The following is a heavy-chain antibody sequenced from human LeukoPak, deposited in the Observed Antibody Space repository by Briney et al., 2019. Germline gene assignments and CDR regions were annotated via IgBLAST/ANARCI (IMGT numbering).Heavy chain of an antibody. V-gene: IGHV4-59*01. CDR1: GGSISSYY. J-gene: IGHJ5*02. Sequence: PETLSLTCTVSGGSISSYYWSWIRQPPGKGLEWIGYIYYSGSTNYNPSLKSRVTISVDTSKNQFSLKLSSVTAADTAVYYCARLARDGYNLGDNWFDPWGQGTLVTVSS. CDR2: IYYSGST. D-gene: IGHD5-24*01. CDR3: ARLARDGYNLGDNWFDP.